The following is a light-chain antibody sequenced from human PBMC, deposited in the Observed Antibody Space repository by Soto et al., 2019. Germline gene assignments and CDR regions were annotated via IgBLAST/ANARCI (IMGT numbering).Light chain of an antibody. V-gene: IGKV1-5*01. CDR1: QSISSW. CDR2: DAS. J-gene: IGKJ1*01. CDR3: QQYNSYPCT. Sequence: DIHMTQSPSTLSASVGDRVTITCRASQSISSWLAWYQQKPGKAPKLMIYDASSLQSGVPATFSGSGSGTEFTLTISSLQPDDFATYYCQQYNSYPCTFGQGTKVEIK.